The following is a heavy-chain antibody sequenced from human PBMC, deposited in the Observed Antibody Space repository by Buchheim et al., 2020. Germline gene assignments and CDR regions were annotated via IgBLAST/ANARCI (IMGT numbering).Heavy chain of an antibody. J-gene: IGHJ4*02. CDR3: ARTLFRRIVQGIAVAGGKNY. CDR2: ISYDGSNK. Sequence: QVQLVESGGGVVQPGRSLRLSCAASGFTFSSYAMHWVRQAPGKGLEWVAVISYDGSNKYYADSVKGRFTISRDNSKNTLYLQMNSLRAEDTAVYYCARTLFRRIVQGIAVAGGKNYWGQGTL. D-gene: IGHD6-19*01. CDR1: GFTFSSYA. V-gene: IGHV3-30-3*01.